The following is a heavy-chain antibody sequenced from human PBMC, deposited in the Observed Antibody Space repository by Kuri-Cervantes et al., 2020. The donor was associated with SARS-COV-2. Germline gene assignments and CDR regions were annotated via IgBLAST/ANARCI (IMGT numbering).Heavy chain of an antibody. Sequence: GESLKISCAASGFTFSSYAMSWVRQAPGKGLEWVSAISGSGGSTYYADSVKGRFTISRDNSKNTLYLQMNSLKTEDTAVYYCTRRGAGGCNYGSDPWGQGNLVHGAS. D-gene: IGHD5-18*01. CDR1: GFTFSSYA. V-gene: IGHV3-23*01. CDR3: TRRGAGGCNYGSDP. CDR2: ISGSGGST. J-gene: IGHJ5*02.